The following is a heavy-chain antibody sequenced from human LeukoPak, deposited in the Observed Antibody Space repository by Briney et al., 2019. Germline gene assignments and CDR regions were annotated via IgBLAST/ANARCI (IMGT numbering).Heavy chain of an antibody. CDR3: ARGGRGSSSWYVFPFDY. CDR2: IYYSGST. V-gene: IGHV4-31*03. CDR1: GGSISSGGYY. D-gene: IGHD6-13*01. J-gene: IGHJ4*02. Sequence: PSETLSLTCTVSGGSISSGGYYWSWIRQHPGKGLEWIGYIYYSGSTYYNPSLKSRVTISVDTSKNQFSLKLSSVTAADTAVYYCARGGRGSSSWYVFPFDYWGQGTLVTVSS.